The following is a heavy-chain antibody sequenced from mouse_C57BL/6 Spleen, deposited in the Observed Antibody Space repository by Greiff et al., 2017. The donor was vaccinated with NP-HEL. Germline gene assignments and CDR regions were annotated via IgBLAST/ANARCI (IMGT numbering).Heavy chain of an antibody. CDR1: GYTFTSYW. J-gene: IGHJ1*03. V-gene: IGHV1-59*01. Sequence: QVQLQQPGAELVRPGTSVKLSCKASGYTFTSYWMHWVKQRPGQGLEWIGVIDPSDSYNNYNQKFKGKATLTVDTSSSTAYMQLSSLTSEASAVYYCARLGTADWYFDVWGTGTTVTVSS. CDR3: ARLGTADWYFDV. D-gene: IGHD3-3*01. CDR2: IDPSDSYN.